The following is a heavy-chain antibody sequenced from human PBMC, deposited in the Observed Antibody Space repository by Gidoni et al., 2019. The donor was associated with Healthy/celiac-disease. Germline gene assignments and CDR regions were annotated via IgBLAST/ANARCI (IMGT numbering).Heavy chain of an antibody. D-gene: IGHD3-22*01. J-gene: IGHJ4*02. CDR2: IKSKTDGGTT. V-gene: IGHV3-15*01. CDR1: GFTFSNAW. Sequence: EVQLVESGGGLVKPGGSLRLSCAASGFTFSNAWMSWVRQAPGKGLEWVGRIKSKTDGGTTDYAAPVKGRFTISRDDSKNTLYLQMNSLKTEDTAVYYCTTDLEYYYDSSGYFREDYWGQGTLVTVSS. CDR3: TTDLEYYYDSSGYFREDY.